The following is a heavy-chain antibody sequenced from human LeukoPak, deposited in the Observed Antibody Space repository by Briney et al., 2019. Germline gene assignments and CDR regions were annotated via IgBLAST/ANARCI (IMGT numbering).Heavy chain of an antibody. CDR2: IRYDGSNK. D-gene: IGHD1-7*01. CDR3: AKIPGPPYNWDYRPPLGAFDI. CDR1: GFTFSSYG. V-gene: IGHV3-30*02. J-gene: IGHJ3*02. Sequence: GGSLRLSCAASGFTFSSYGMHWVRQAPGKGLEWVAFIRYDGSNKYYADSVKGRFTISRDNSKNTLYLQMNSLRAEDTAVYCCAKIPGPPYNWDYRPPLGAFDIWGQGTMVTVSS.